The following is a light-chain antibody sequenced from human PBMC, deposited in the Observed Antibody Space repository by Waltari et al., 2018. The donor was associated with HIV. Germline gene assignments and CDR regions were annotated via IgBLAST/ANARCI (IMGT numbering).Light chain of an antibody. CDR1: SSNIRAGYD. CDR3: QSYDSSLSGSV. J-gene: IGLJ3*02. V-gene: IGLV1-40*01. Sequence: QSVLTQPPSVSGAPGQRVTISCTGSSSNIRAGYDVHWYQQLPGTAPKLPIHGNSNRPSGVPDRFSGSKSGTSASLAITGLQAEDEADYYCQSYDSSLSGSVFGGGTKLTVL. CDR2: GNS.